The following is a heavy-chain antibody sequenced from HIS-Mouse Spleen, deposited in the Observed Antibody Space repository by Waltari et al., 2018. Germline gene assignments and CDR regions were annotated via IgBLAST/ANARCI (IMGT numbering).Heavy chain of an antibody. J-gene: IGHJ2*01. D-gene: IGHD6-13*01. CDR1: GGSISSSSYS. CDR2: IYYSGST. Sequence: QLQLQESGPGLVKPSETLSLTCTVSGGSISSSSYSWGGIRQPPGKGLEWIGRIYYSGSTYYNPSLKSRVTISVDTSKNQFSLKLSSVTAADTAVYYCAREIPYSSSWYDWYFDLWGRGTLVTVSS. CDR3: AREIPYSSSWYDWYFDL. V-gene: IGHV4-39*07.